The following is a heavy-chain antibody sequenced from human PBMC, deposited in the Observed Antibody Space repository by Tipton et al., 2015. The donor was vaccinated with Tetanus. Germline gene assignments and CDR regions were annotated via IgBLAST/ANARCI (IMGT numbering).Heavy chain of an antibody. CDR2: ISSTSAYI. CDR3: ASGSSLDY. D-gene: IGHD6-6*01. J-gene: IGHJ4*02. V-gene: IGHV3-21*01. Sequence: SLRLSCVVSGFSLSSYTMNWVRQAPGKGLEWVSSISSTSAYIYYADSLKGRFTISRDNAKNSLYLQMNGLRVEDTAVYFCASGSSLDYWGQGTLVTVSS. CDR1: GFSLSSYT.